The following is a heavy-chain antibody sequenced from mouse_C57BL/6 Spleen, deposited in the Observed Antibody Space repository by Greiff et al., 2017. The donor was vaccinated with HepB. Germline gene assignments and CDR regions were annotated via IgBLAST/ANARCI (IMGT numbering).Heavy chain of an antibody. Sequence: EVQLQQSGPELVKPGASVKMSCKASGYTFTDYNMHWVKQSHGKSLEWIGYINPNNGGTSYNQKFKGKATLTVNKSSSTAYMELRSLTSEDSAVYYCARGYDGYLGFAYWGQGTLVTVSA. V-gene: IGHV1-22*01. J-gene: IGHJ3*01. CDR1: GYTFTDYN. D-gene: IGHD2-3*01. CDR3: ARGYDGYLGFAY. CDR2: INPNNGGT.